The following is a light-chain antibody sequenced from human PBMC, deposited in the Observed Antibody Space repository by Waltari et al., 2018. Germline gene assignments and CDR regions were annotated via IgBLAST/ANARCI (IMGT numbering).Light chain of an antibody. V-gene: IGKV4-1*01. CDR1: RNILYSSNNTNH. CDR2: WAA. Sequence: DIVMTQSPDSLTASLGERATINCTSSRNILYSSNNTNHLAWYQQKPGQPPKLLIYWAATRESGVPDRFSGSGSGTDFTLTISSLQPEDVAVYYCQQYYTTPPYTFGQGTKLEIK. J-gene: IGKJ2*01. CDR3: QQYYTTPPYT.